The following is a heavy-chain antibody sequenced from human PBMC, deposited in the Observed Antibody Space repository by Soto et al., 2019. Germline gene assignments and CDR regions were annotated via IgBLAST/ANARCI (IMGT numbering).Heavy chain of an antibody. Sequence: PGDSLKISWQCSGDSFISYLIGLVRPMPGKGLEWMGIIYPGDSDTRYSPSFQGQVTISADKSISTVYLQWSSLKASDTAMYYCAIPGGTTAIMRRGYYHMDVWGQGTTGNFSS. CDR1: GDSFISYL. D-gene: IGHD1-1*01. V-gene: IGHV5-51*03. J-gene: IGHJ6*02. CDR3: AIPGGTTAIMRRGYYHMDV. CDR2: IYPGDSDT.